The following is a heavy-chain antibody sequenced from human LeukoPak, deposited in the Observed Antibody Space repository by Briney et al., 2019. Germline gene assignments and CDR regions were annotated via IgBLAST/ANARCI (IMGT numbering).Heavy chain of an antibody. D-gene: IGHD2-15*01. CDR1: GFTFSSYA. CDR2: ISGSGGST. Sequence: PGGSLRLSCAASGFTFSSYAMSWVRQAPGKGLEWVSAISGSGGSTYYADSVKGRFTISRDNSKNTLYLQMNSLRAGDTAVYYCAKVGCSGGSCYFDYWGQGTLVTVSS. V-gene: IGHV3-23*01. J-gene: IGHJ4*02. CDR3: AKVGCSGGSCYFDY.